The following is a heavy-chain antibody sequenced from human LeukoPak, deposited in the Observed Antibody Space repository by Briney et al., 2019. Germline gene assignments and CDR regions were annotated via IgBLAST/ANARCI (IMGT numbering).Heavy chain of an antibody. CDR2: ISYDGGNK. D-gene: IGHD5-12*01. J-gene: IGHJ4*02. V-gene: IGHV3-30*03. CDR1: GFTFSSYG. CDR3: ASARSLYGYSGYDEPYFDS. Sequence: PGRSLRLSCAASGFTFSSYGIHWVRQAPGKGLEWVALISYDGGNKYYADSVKGRFSISRDNSKNTLYLQMNSLRAEDTAVYYCASARSLYGYSGYDEPYFDSWGQGTLVTVSS.